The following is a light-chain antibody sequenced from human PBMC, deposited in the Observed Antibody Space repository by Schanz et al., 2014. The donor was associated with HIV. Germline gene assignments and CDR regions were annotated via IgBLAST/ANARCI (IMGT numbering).Light chain of an antibody. CDR2: GAS. J-gene: IGKJ4*01. CDR1: QSVSSSD. V-gene: IGKV3-20*01. CDR3: QQCSNSPLT. Sequence: EIALTQSPATLSLSPGERATLSCKASQSVSSSDLAWYQQKPGQAPRLLIYGASSRATGIPDRFSGSGSGTDFTLTISRLEPEDFAMYYCQQCSNSPLTFGGGTKVEIK.